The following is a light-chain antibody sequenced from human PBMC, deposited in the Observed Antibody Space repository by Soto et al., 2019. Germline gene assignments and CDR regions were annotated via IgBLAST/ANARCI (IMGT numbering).Light chain of an antibody. J-gene: IGKJ4*01. CDR3: QQYDTAPPLT. CDR2: GAS. V-gene: IGKV3-20*01. CDR1: QSVNSNY. Sequence: EIVLTQSPGTLPLSPGDRATLSCRASQSVNSNYLAWYQQKPGQAPSLLLYGASIRAIGIPDRFSGSGSGTDFTLLISRLEPDDFAVYYCQQYDTAPPLTFGGGTKVEIK.